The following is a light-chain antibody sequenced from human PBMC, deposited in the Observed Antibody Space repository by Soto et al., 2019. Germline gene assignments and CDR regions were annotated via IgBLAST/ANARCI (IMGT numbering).Light chain of an antibody. J-gene: IGKJ5*01. CDR2: DAS. V-gene: IGKV3-11*01. CDR3: QQRSNWPPIT. CDR1: QSVSSY. Sequence: EIVLTQSPATLSLSPGERATLYCRASQSVSSYFAWYQQKPGQAPRLLIYDASNRATGIPARFSGSGSETDFTLTISSLEPEDFAVYYCQQRSNWPPITFGQGTRLES.